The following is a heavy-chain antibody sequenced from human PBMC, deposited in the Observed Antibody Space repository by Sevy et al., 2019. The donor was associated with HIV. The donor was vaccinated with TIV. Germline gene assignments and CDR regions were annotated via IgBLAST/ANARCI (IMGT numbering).Heavy chain of an antibody. CDR2: INHSGST. J-gene: IGHJ3*02. CDR3: ARVRLAAAGDAFDI. Sequence: SETLSLTCAVYGGYLSGYYWSWIRQSPGKGLEWIGEINHSGSTNYNASLKSRVTISIDTSKNQFSLRLNSVTAADTAVYYCARVRLAAAGDAFDIWGQGTMVTVSS. V-gene: IGHV4-34*01. D-gene: IGHD6-13*01. CDR1: GGYLSGYY.